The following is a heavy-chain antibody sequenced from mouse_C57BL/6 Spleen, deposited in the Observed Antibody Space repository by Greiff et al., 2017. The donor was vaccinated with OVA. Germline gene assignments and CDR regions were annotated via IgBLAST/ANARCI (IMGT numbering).Heavy chain of an antibody. CDR2: IDPSDSYT. CDR1: VYTFTSYW. CDR3: ARRGYYSNWGYYFDY. Sequence: QVQLQQPGAELVMPGASVKLSCKASVYTFTSYWMHWVKQRPGQGLEWIGEIDPSDSYTNYNQKLKGKFTLTLDKSTSTAYMQLSSLTSEDSAVYYCARRGYYSNWGYYFDYWGQGTTLTVSS. J-gene: IGHJ2*01. V-gene: IGHV1-69*01. D-gene: IGHD2-5*01.